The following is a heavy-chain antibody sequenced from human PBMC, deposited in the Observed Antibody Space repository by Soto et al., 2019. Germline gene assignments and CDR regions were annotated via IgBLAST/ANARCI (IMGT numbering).Heavy chain of an antibody. CDR2: ISGSGGST. V-gene: IGHV3-23*01. Sequence: EVQLLESGGGLVQPGGSLRLSCAASGFTFSSYAMSWVRQAPGKGLEWVSAISGSGGSTYYADSVKGRFTISRYNSKNTLYLQMNSLRAEDTAVYYCAKDTYYYGSGSYSWGQGTLVTVSS. D-gene: IGHD3-10*01. CDR1: GFTFSSYA. J-gene: IGHJ4*02. CDR3: AKDTYYYGSGSYS.